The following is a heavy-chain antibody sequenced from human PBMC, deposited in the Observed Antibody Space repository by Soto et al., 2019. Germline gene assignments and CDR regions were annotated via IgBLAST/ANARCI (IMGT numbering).Heavy chain of an antibody. D-gene: IGHD2-2*01. CDR3: AKDVRSFCQLRWPFDP. CDR1: GFTFSSYA. V-gene: IGHV3-23*01. CDR2: ISGSGGSP. J-gene: IGHJ5*02. Sequence: PGGSLRLSCAASGFTFSSYAMSWVRQAPGKGLEWVSAISGSGGSPYYAESVKGRFTISRDNSKNTLYLQMNSLRAEDTAVYYCAKDVRSFCQLRWPFDPWGQGTLVTVS.